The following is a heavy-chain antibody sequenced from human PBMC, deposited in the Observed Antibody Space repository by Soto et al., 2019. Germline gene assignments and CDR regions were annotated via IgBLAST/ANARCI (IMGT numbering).Heavy chain of an antibody. CDR1: GGSFSGYY. V-gene: IGHV4-34*01. J-gene: IGHJ6*02. CDR3: ARDDGPGTGYYYGMDV. Sequence: PSETLSLTCAVYGGSFSGYYWSWIRQPPGKGLEWIGEINHSGSTNYNPSLKSRVTISVDTSKNQFSLKLSSVTAADTAVYYCARDDGPGTGYYYGMDVWGQGTTVTVSS. D-gene: IGHD1-1*01. CDR2: INHSGST.